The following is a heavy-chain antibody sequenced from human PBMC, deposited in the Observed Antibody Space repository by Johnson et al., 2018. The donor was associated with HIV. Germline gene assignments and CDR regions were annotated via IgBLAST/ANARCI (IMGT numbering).Heavy chain of an antibody. CDR3: ASSTLWGYYCGGDAFDI. J-gene: IGHJ3*02. CDR1: GFTFSDYY. Sequence: QVQLVESGGGLVKPGGSLRLSCAASGFTFSDYYMSWIRQAPGKGLEWVSYISRSGSTIYYADSVKGRFTISRDNAKNSLHLQMNSLRAEDTAVYYCASSTLWGYYCGGDAFDIWGQGTMVTVSS. V-gene: IGHV3-11*04. D-gene: IGHD3-22*01. CDR2: ISRSGSTI.